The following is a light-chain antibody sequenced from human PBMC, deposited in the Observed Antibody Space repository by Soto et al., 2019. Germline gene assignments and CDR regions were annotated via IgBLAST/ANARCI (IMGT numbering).Light chain of an antibody. CDR3: QQYDNSPIT. V-gene: IGKV3-20*01. CDR2: GAS. Sequence: EIVLTQSPGTLSLSPGERATLSCRASQSFSSTYLVWYQQKPGQAPRLLISGASTRATGIPDRFSGTGSETDFTLTISRLEPEDFAVYYCQQYDNSPITFGQGTRLEIK. CDR1: QSFSSTY. J-gene: IGKJ5*01.